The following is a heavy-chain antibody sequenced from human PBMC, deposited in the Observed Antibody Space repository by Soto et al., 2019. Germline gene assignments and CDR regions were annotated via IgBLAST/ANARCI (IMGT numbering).Heavy chain of an antibody. CDR2: IYHSGST. D-gene: IGHD5-18*01. CDR1: GGSISSGGYS. J-gene: IGHJ6*02. Sequence: SETLSLTCAVSGGSISSGGYSWSWIRQPPGKGLEWIGYIYHSGSTYYNPSLKSRVTISVDTSKNQFSLKLSSVTAADTAVYYCARPLYSYGPMDVWGQGTTVTVSS. V-gene: IGHV4-30-2*02. CDR3: ARPLYSYGPMDV.